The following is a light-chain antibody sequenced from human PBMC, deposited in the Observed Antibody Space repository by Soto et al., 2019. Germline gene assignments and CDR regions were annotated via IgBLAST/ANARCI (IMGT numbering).Light chain of an antibody. Sequence: NFMLTQPHSVSESPGKTVTISCTRSSGSIASNYVQWYQQRPGSSPTTVIYDDNQRPSGVPDRFSGSIDSSSNSASLTISGLKTEDEADYYCQSYDGSNWVFGGGTKLTVL. CDR3: QSYDGSNWV. CDR1: SGSIASNY. J-gene: IGLJ3*02. CDR2: DDN. V-gene: IGLV6-57*01.